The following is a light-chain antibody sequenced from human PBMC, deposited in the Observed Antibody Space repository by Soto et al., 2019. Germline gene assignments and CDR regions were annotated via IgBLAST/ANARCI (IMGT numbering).Light chain of an antibody. CDR3: NSYTSSRTLVV. V-gene: IGLV2-14*01. J-gene: IGLJ3*02. Sequence: QSALTQPASVSGSPGQSIIISCTGTSSDVGGYNYVSWYQQHPGKAPKLMIYDVSNRPSGVSNRFSGSKSGNTASLTISGLQAEDEADYYCNSYTSSRTLVVFGGGTKLTVL. CDR2: DVS. CDR1: SSDVGGYNY.